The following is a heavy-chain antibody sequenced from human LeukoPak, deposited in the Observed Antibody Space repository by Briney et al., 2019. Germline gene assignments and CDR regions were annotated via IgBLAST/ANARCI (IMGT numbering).Heavy chain of an antibody. J-gene: IGHJ4*02. V-gene: IGHV3-21*01. CDR2: ISSSSSYI. D-gene: IGHD2-8*01. CDR1: GFTFSSYS. Sequence: GGSLRLSCAASGFTFSSYSMNWVRQAPGKGLEWVSSISSSSSYIYYADSVKGRFTISRDNAKNSLYLQMNSLRAEDTAVYYCARDWANNGYYPDYWGQGTLVTVSS. CDR3: ARDWANNGYYPDY.